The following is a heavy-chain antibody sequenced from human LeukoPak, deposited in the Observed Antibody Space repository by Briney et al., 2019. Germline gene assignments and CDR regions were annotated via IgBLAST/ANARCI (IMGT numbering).Heavy chain of an antibody. CDR3: ASRSIQLWPTVDY. D-gene: IGHD5-18*01. V-gene: IGHV4-61*01. Sequence: PSETLSLTCTVSGGSISSSSYYWSWIRQPPGKGLEWIGYIYYSGSTNYNPSLKSRVTISVDTSKNQFSLKLSSVTAADTAVYYCASRSIQLWPTVDYWGQGTLVTVSS. J-gene: IGHJ4*02. CDR1: GGSISSSSYY. CDR2: IYYSGST.